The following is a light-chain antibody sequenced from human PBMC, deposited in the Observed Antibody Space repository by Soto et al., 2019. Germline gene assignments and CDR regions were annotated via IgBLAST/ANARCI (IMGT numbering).Light chain of an antibody. CDR3: AAWHDNSWV. CDR1: SSNIGSDY. V-gene: IGLV1-47*01. J-gene: IGLJ3*02. Sequence: QSVLTQPPSASGTPGQRVTISCSGSSSNIGSDYVYWYQQLPGTAPKLLIYRNDQRPSGVPDRFSGSKSGTSASLAISGLRSEDEADYYCAAWHDNSWVFGGGTKVTVL. CDR2: RND.